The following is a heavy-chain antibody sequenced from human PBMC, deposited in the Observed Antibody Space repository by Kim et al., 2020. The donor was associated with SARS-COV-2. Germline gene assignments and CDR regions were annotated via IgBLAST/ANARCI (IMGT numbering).Heavy chain of an antibody. CDR1: GFSFSSYS. D-gene: IGHD3-22*01. CDR3: ASQPSNYYDNYDYFDY. Sequence: GGSLRLSCATSGFSFSSYSMSWVRQAPGKGLEWVATITTSSGYMYYADSMQGRFTISRDDAKNSLYLQMNSLRAEDTAFYYCASQPSNYYDNYDYFDYWG. J-gene: IGHJ4*01. V-gene: IGHV3-21*01. CDR2: ITTSSGYM.